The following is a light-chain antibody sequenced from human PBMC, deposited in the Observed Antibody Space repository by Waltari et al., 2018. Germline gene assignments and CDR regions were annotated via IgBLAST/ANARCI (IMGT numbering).Light chain of an antibody. CDR1: SSDIGGYDY. V-gene: IGLV2-11*01. CDR3: CSYAGGSYV. Sequence: QSALPQPRSVSGSPGQSVTISCTGTSSDIGGYDYVSWYQQHPGKAPKLFIYDVTKRPAGVPDRFAGSMSCTTASLTMCGLQPEDESDYYCCSYAGGSYVFGTGTKVTVL. J-gene: IGLJ1*01. CDR2: DVT.